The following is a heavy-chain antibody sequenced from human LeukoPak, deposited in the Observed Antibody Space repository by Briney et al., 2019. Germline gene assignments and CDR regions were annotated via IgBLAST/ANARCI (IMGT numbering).Heavy chain of an antibody. D-gene: IGHD1-26*01. CDR3: ARLSSGSYFYGMDV. V-gene: IGHV1-3*01. J-gene: IGHJ6*02. CDR2: INAGNGNT. Sequence: ASVKVSCKASGYTFTSYAMHWVRQAPGQRLEWMGWINAGNGNTKYSQKFQGRVTITRDTSASTAYMELSSLRSEDTAVYYCARLSSGSYFYGMDVWGQGTTVTVSS. CDR1: GYTFTSYA.